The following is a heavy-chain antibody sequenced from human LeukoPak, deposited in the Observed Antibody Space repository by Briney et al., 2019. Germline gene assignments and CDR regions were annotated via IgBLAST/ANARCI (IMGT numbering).Heavy chain of an antibody. J-gene: IGHJ5*02. CDR2: ISSSGSTI. Sequence: GGSLRLSCAASGFTFSDYYMSWIRQAPGKGLEWVSYISSSGSTIYYADSVKGRFTISRDNAKNSLYLQMNSLRAEDTAVYYCGGFGSSWYKTRGWFDPWGQGTLVTVSS. CDR3: GGFGSSWYKTRGWFDP. CDR1: GFTFSDYY. D-gene: IGHD6-13*01. V-gene: IGHV3-11*01.